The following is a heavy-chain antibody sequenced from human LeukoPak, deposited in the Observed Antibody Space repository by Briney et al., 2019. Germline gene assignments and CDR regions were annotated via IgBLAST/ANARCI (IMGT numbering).Heavy chain of an antibody. V-gene: IGHV4-39*07. CDR2: MYSIGRT. Sequence: SETLSLTCTVSVGSISITSYYWGWVRQPPGKWLEWIGSMYSIGRTYYNPSLKSRVTISVDTSKNQFSLKLSSVTAADTAVYYCARGPPDCSSTSCYAFDAFDIWGQGTMVTVSS. D-gene: IGHD2-2*01. CDR1: VGSISITSYY. J-gene: IGHJ3*02. CDR3: ARGPPDCSSTSCYAFDAFDI.